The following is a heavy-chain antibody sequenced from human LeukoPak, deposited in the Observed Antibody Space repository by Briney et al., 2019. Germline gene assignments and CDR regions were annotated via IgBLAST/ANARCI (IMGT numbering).Heavy chain of an antibody. J-gene: IGHJ4*02. CDR2: INKDGSEK. CDR3: ARDPVQDFDF. V-gene: IGHV3-7*01. Sequence: GGSLRLSCAASGFTFTNYWMTWVRQAPGKGLEWVANINKDGSEKQYVDSVKGRFTTSRDNPKNSVYLQMSSLRVEDSAVYYCARDPVQDFDFWGQGIMVTVSS. CDR1: GFTFTNYW.